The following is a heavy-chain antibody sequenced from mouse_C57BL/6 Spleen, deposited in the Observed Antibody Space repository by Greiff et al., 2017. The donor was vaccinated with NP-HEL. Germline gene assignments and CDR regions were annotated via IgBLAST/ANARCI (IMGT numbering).Heavy chain of an antibody. CDR1: GYTFTSYW. D-gene: IGHD1-1*01. Sequence: QVQLQQPGAELVKPGASVKLSCKASGYTFTSYWMQWVKQRPGQGLEWIGEIDPSDSYTNYNQKFKGKSTLNVDTSSSTAYMKLSSLTSEDSAVYYCARYYYGSSYNYWGQGTTLTVSS. J-gene: IGHJ2*01. CDR2: IDPSDSYT. V-gene: IGHV1-50*01. CDR3: ARYYYGSSYNY.